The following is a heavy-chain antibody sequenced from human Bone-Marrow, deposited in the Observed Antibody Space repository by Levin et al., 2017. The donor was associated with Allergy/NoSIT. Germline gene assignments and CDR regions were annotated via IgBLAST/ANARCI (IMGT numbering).Heavy chain of an antibody. CDR2: IVPLFGTL. Sequence: SVKVSCKTSGGTFRSDGVGWVRQAPGQGLEWLGHIVPLFGTLKYAQKFQGRLSITADSSTSAAVMELSSLTSEDTAVYYCARVHYDDFYYYYMDVWGTGTTVIVSS. V-gene: IGHV1-69*06. CDR1: GGTFRSDG. D-gene: IGHD3-22*01. CDR3: ARVHYDDFYYYYMDV. J-gene: IGHJ6*03.